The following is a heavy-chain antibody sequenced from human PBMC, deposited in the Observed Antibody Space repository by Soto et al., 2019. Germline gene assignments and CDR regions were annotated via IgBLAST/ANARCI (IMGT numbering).Heavy chain of an antibody. Sequence: QVQLVQSGAEVKKPGSSVKVSCKASGGTFRSYTISWVRQAPGQGLEWMGRIIPILGIANYAQKFQGRVTITADNSTSTSYMELSSLRSEDTAVYYCARHDGRRYYFDYWGKGTLVTVSS. CDR2: IIPILGIA. CDR1: GGTFRSYT. V-gene: IGHV1-69*02. J-gene: IGHJ4*02. D-gene: IGHD2-8*01. CDR3: ARHDGRRYYFDY.